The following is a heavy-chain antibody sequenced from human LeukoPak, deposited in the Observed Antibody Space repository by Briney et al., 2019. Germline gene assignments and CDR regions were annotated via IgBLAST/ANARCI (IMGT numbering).Heavy chain of an antibody. V-gene: IGHV3-7*01. D-gene: IGHD1-26*01. J-gene: IGHJ5*02. CDR2: IKEDGSEK. CDR1: GFTFSSYW. Sequence: PGGSLRLSCAASGFTFSSYWMSWVRQAPGKGLEWVANIKEDGSEKYYVGSVKGRFTISRDNAKNSLYLQMNSLRAENTAVYYCARGGGYHGWIDPWGQGTLVTVSS. CDR3: ARGGGYHGWIDP.